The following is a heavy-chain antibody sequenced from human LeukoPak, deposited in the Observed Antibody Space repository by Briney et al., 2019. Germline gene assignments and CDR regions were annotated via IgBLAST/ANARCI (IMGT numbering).Heavy chain of an antibody. V-gene: IGHV3-30*02. CDR2: IRYDGSNK. Sequence: PGGTLRLSCAASGFTFSSYGMHWVRQAPGKGLEWVAFIRYDGSNKYYADSVKGRFTISRDNSKNTLYLQMNSLRAEDTAVYYCAKTPNYDSRSWGQGTLVTVSS. CDR1: GFTFSSYG. D-gene: IGHD3-22*01. CDR3: AKTPNYDSRS. J-gene: IGHJ5*02.